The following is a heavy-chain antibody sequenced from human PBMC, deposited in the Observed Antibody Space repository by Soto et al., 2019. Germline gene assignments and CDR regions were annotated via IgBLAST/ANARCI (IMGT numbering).Heavy chain of an antibody. V-gene: IGHV1-69*10. CDR3: ASAYAYESSGYYYYYYGMDV. Sequence: ASVKVSCKASGGTFSSYAISWVRQAPGQGLEWMGGIIPILGIANYAQKFQGRVTITADKSTSTAYMELSSLRSEDTAVYYCASAYAYESSGYYYYYYGMDVWGQGTTVTVSS. CDR2: IIPILGIA. J-gene: IGHJ6*02. D-gene: IGHD3-22*01. CDR1: GGTFSSYA.